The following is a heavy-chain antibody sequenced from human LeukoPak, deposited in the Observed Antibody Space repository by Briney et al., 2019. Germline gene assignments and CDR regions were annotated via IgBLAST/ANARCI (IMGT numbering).Heavy chain of an antibody. CDR2: IYYSGST. D-gene: IGHD6-13*01. V-gene: IGHV4-59*01. CDR3: ARVRSSSPTSAHFDY. CDR1: GGSISSYY. Sequence: SETLSLTCTVSGGSISSYYWSWIRQPPGKGLEWIGYIYYSGSTNYNPSLKSRVTISVDTSKNQFSLKLSSVTAADTAVYYCARVRSSSPTSAHFDYWGQGTLVTVSS. J-gene: IGHJ4*02.